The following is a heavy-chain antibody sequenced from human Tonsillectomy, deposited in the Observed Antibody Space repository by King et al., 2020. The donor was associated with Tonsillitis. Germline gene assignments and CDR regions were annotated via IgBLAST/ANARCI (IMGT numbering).Heavy chain of an antibody. CDR3: ARAERSTLTTPVFDF. CDR1: GFTFDDYA. J-gene: IGHJ4*02. CDR2: INWNSDKI. Sequence: VQLVESGGGLVQPGRSLRLSCTASGFTFDDYAMHWVRQAPGKGLEWVAGINWNSDKIDYADSVKGGFTISRDNAKNSLYLQMNSLRGEDTGFFFCARAERSTLTTPVFDFWGQGTLVTVSS. D-gene: IGHD4-11*01. V-gene: IGHV3-9*01.